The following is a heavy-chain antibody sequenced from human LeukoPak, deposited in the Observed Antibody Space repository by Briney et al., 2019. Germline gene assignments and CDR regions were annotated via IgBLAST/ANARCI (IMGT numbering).Heavy chain of an antibody. D-gene: IGHD4-17*01. Sequence: GGSLRLSCAASGFTFSSYWMHWVRQAPGKGLVWFSRIDSDGTTTNYADAVKGRFTISRDNAKNTLYLQMNSLRAEDTAVYYCARVASTVNLGWFDPWGQGTLVTVSS. CDR3: ARVASTVNLGWFDP. V-gene: IGHV3-74*01. CDR1: GFTFSSYW. CDR2: IDSDGTTT. J-gene: IGHJ5*02.